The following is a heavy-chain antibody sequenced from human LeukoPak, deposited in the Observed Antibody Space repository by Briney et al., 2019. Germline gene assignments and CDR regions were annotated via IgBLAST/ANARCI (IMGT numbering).Heavy chain of an antibody. Sequence: SETLSLTCAVYGGSFSGYYWSWIRQPAGKGLEWIGRIYISGSGSTNYNPSLKSRVTMSVDTSKNQFSLKLSSVTAADTAVYYCARHPYYYDSSGYYTYYYYYYMDVWGKGTTVTISS. CDR2: IYISGSGST. V-gene: IGHV4-59*10. CDR1: GGSFSGYY. J-gene: IGHJ6*03. D-gene: IGHD3-22*01. CDR3: ARHPYYYDSSGYYTYYYYYYMDV.